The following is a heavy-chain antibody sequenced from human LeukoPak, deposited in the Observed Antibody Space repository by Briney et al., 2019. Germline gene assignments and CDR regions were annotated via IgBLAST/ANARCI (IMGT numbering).Heavy chain of an antibody. D-gene: IGHD4-17*01. J-gene: IGHJ6*03. CDR3: ARTVRTRMGYYYYYMDV. V-gene: IGHV4-59*01. CDR2: IYYSGST. CDR1: GGSFSGYY. Sequence: SETLSLTCAVYGGSFSGYYWSWIRQPPGKGLEWIGYIYYSGSTNYNPSLKSRVTISVDTSKNQFSLKLSSVTAADTAVYYCARTVRTRMGYYYYYMDVWGKGTTVTISS.